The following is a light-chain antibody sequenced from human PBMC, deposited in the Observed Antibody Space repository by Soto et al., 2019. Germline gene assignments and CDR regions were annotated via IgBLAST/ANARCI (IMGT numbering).Light chain of an antibody. V-gene: IGKV1-5*03. CDR2: KAS. Sequence: DLPMTPSPSTLSASVGDRGTITCRASQSISSWLAWYQQKPVKAPKLLIYKASTLESVVPSRFSGRGSGTEFTLTISSRQPDDFATYYCQQYDKYAWTFGQGTKVDIK. CDR1: QSISSW. J-gene: IGKJ1*01. CDR3: QQYDKYAWT.